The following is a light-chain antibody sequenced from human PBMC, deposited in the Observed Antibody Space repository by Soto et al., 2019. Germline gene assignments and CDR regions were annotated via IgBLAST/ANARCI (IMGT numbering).Light chain of an antibody. CDR2: YAS. V-gene: IGKV1-27*01. CDR1: QGISKY. J-gene: IGKJ2*01. CDR3: QQYDSAPYT. Sequence: DIQMTQSPSSLSASVGDRVTITCRASQGISKYLAWYQHKPGNVPKLLIYYASTLQSGVPSRFSGSGSGTDFTLTISSLQPEDFATYYCQQYDSAPYTFGQGTKLEIK.